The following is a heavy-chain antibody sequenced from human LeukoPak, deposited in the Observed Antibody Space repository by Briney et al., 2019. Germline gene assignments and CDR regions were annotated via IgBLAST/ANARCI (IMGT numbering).Heavy chain of an antibody. CDR2: VSYDGTKI. D-gene: IGHD5-18*01. CDR3: ARLDTANDY. Sequence: GGSLRLSCAASGFTFSSYTMHWVRQAPGKGLEWVALVSYDGTKINYADSVKGRFTMSRDISKNTLYLQMNSLKPEDTAVYYCARLDTANDYWGQGTLVTVSS. V-gene: IGHV3-30-3*01. J-gene: IGHJ4*02. CDR1: GFTFSSYT.